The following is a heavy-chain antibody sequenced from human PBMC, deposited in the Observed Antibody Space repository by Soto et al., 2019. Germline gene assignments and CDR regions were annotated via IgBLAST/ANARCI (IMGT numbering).Heavy chain of an antibody. V-gene: IGHV4-34*01. CDR1: GGSFSCYY. Sequence: SATLSLTCAVYGGSFSCYYWSWIRQPPGKGLEWIGEINHSGSTNYNPSLKSRVTISVDTSKNQFSLKLSSVTAADTAVYYCARANGSGYYYGMDVWGQGTTVTVSS. CDR2: INHSGST. D-gene: IGHD3-10*01. CDR3: ARANGSGYYYGMDV. J-gene: IGHJ6*02.